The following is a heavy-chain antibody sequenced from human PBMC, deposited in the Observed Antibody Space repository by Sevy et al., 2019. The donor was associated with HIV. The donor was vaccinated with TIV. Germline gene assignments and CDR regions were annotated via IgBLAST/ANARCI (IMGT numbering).Heavy chain of an antibody. CDR2: ISYDGSNK. D-gene: IGHD3-10*01. CDR1: GFTFSSYA. Sequence: GGSLRLSCAASGFTFSSYAMHWVRQAPGKGLEWVAVISYDGSNKYYADSVKGRFTISRDNSKNTLYLQMNSLRAEDTAVYYCARDHPMRGVANKRYYYYGMDVWGQGTMVTVSS. J-gene: IGHJ6*02. CDR3: ARDHPMRGVANKRYYYYGMDV. V-gene: IGHV3-30-3*01.